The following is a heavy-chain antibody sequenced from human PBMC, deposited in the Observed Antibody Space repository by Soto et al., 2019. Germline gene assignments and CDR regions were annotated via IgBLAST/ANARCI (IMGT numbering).Heavy chain of an antibody. CDR3: ARRGLSSSSTFRYYYYGMDV. V-gene: IGHV1-69*02. CDR2: IIPIFGIA. Sequence: ASVKVSCKASGGTFSRYSITWVRQAPGHGLEWIGRIIPIFGIASYAQKFQGRVTITADESTSTAYMELSSLRSDDTAVYYCARRGLSSSSTFRYYYYGMDVWGQGTTVTVSS. CDR1: GGTFSRYS. D-gene: IGHD6-6*01. J-gene: IGHJ6*02.